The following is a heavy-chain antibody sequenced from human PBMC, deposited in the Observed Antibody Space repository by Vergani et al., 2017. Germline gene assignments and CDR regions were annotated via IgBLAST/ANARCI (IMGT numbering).Heavy chain of an antibody. D-gene: IGHD3-3*01. CDR1: GGYISSYY. CDR3: ARDGYDFWSGYGNWFDP. V-gene: IGHV4-59*01. Sequence: QVQLQESGPGLVKPSETLSLTCTVPGGYISSYYWSWIRQPPGKGLGWFGYIYYSGSTNYNPSLKSRVTISVDTSKNQSSLKLSSVTAADTAVYYCARDGYDFWSGYGNWFDPWGQGTLVTVSS. J-gene: IGHJ5*02. CDR2: IYYSGST.